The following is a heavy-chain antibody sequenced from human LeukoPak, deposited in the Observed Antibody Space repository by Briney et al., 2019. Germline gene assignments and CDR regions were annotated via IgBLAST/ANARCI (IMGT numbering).Heavy chain of an antibody. Sequence: PSETLSLTCTVSGGSIRSSSYYWDWIRQPPGKGLEWIGSIYYSGSTYYNHSLKSRVAMSVDTSKNHFSLILTSVTAADTAVYYCARSRSPYSSGPFDYWGHGTLVTVSS. D-gene: IGHD3-22*01. CDR2: IYYSGST. CDR1: GGSIRSSSYY. CDR3: ARSRSPYSSGPFDY. V-gene: IGHV4-39*07. J-gene: IGHJ4*01.